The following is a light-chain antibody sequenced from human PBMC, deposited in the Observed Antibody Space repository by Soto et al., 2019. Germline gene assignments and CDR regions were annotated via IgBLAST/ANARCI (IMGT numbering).Light chain of an antibody. CDR1: QDISHY. CDR3: QQYVILPLT. J-gene: IGKJ3*01. CDR2: HVS. Sequence: DIQMTQSPSSLSASVGDRVTISCQASQDISHYLNWYQHKEGKAPKLLIYHVSNLETGVPSRFRGRGSWTDFTLTISSLQTEDSATDYCQQYVILPLTFGTGTKVDIK. V-gene: IGKV1-33*01.